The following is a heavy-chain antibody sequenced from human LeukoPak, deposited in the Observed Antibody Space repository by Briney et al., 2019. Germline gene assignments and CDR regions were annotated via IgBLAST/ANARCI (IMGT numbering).Heavy chain of an antibody. D-gene: IGHD3-10*01. CDR3: AKPRGGLLSYFDY. J-gene: IGHJ4*02. V-gene: IGHV3-33*06. Sequence: GRSLRLSCAASGFTFSSYGMHWVRQAPGKGLEWVAVIWYDGSNKYYADSVKGRFTISRDNSKNTLYLQMNSLRAEDTAVYSCAKPRGGLLSYFDYWGQGTLVTVSS. CDR2: IWYDGSNK. CDR1: GFTFSSYG.